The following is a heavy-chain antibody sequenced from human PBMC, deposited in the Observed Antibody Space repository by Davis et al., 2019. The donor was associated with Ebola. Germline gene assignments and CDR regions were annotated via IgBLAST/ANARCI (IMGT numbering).Heavy chain of an antibody. Sequence: GESLKISCVASGFNFDNSWMTWVRQAPGKGLEWVALIWYDGSNKYYADSVKGRFTISRDNAKNSLYLQMNSLRAEDTAVYYCARERWLQSTRLFFDYWGQGTLVTVSS. D-gene: IGHD5-24*01. V-gene: IGHV3-33*08. CDR3: ARERWLQSTRLFFDY. CDR1: GFNFDNSW. J-gene: IGHJ4*02. CDR2: IWYDGSNK.